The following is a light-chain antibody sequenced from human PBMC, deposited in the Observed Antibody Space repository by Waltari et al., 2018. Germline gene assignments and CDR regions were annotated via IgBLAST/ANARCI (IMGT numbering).Light chain of an antibody. CDR3: HQYNSYPIT. V-gene: IGKV1-5*03. J-gene: IGKJ5*01. CDR2: KAS. Sequence: DIQMTQSPSTLSASVGDRVTITCRASQSISSWLAWYQHQVGKAPKLLIYKASSLKSGVASRFSGGGSGTEFTLPISSLQPDDFATYYCHQYNSYPITFGQGTRLETK. CDR1: QSISSW.